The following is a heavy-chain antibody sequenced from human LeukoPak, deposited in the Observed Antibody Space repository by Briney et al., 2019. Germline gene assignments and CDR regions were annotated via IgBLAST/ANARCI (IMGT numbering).Heavy chain of an antibody. CDR1: GGSFSGYY. Sequence: ASETLSLTCAVYGGSFSGYYWSWIRQPPGKGLEWSGEINHSGSTNYNPSLKSRVALSVDTSKNQFSLKMSSVTAADTTVYHCARGRGSVEGMRVRNTNWFDPWGQGTLVTVSS. CDR3: ARGRGSVEGMRVRNTNWFDP. V-gene: IGHV4-34*01. J-gene: IGHJ5*02. D-gene: IGHD1-14*01. CDR2: INHSGST.